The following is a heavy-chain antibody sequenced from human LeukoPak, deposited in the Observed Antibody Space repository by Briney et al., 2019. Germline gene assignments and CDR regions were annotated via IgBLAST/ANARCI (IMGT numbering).Heavy chain of an antibody. Sequence: SETLSLTCTVSGGSISSSSYYWGWIRQPPGKGLEWIGSIYYSGSTYYNPSLKSRVTISVDTSKNQFSLKLSSVTAADTAVCYCARTQEHGSSTSCFDYWGQGTLVTVSS. J-gene: IGHJ4*02. CDR1: GGSISSSSYY. CDR2: IYYSGST. D-gene: IGHD2-2*01. CDR3: ARTQEHGSSTSCFDY. V-gene: IGHV4-39*01.